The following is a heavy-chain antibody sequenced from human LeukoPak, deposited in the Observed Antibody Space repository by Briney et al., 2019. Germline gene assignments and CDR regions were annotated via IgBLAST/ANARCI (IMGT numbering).Heavy chain of an antibody. V-gene: IGHV4-4*07. J-gene: IGHJ5*02. Sequence: SETLSLTCTVSGGSISSYYWSWIRQPAGKGLEWIGRIYTSGSTNYNPSLKSRVTMSVDTSKNQFSLKLSSVTAADTAVYYCARDSLPRITIFGYNWFDPWGQGTLVTVSS. CDR1: GGSISSYY. CDR3: ARDSLPRITIFGYNWFDP. CDR2: IYTSGST. D-gene: IGHD3-3*01.